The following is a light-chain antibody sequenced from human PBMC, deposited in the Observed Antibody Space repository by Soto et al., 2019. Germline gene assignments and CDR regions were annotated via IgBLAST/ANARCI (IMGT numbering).Light chain of an antibody. V-gene: IGKV3-11*01. Sequence: IVLTQSPATLSLSPGETASLSCRASQNISIYLAWYQQKLGQPPRLLIYDASNRATGIPARFSGSGSGTDFTLTVNSLEPEDFAVYYCQQRTNWPPNTFGQGTKLEMK. CDR2: DAS. CDR1: QNISIY. CDR3: QQRTNWPPNT. J-gene: IGKJ2*01.